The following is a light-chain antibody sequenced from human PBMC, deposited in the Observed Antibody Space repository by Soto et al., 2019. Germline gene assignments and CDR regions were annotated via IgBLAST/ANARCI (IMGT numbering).Light chain of an antibody. J-gene: IGKJ1*01. Sequence: AVQMTQSPSSLSASVGDTVTVTCRASQGVGYDLGWYQKKPGKAPKLLIYAASTLHVGVPSRFSGSGSGTDFTLTISSLQPEDSATYYCLQDYHYPWTFGQGTKVEIK. CDR2: AAS. CDR1: QGVGYD. CDR3: LQDYHYPWT. V-gene: IGKV1-6*01.